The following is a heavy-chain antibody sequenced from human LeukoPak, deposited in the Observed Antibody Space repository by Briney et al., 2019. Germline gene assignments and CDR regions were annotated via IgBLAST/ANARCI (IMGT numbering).Heavy chain of an antibody. D-gene: IGHD1-26*01. CDR1: GFTFGSYA. CDR3: AKELLSGTYASDY. CDR2: ISSSGASK. J-gene: IGHJ4*02. Sequence: GGSLRLSCAASGFTFGSYAMGWVRQAPGKGLEWVSAISSSGASKYYADSVKGRFTISRDNSKNTLYLQMNSLGAEDTAVYYCAKELLSGTYASDYWGQGTLVTVSS. V-gene: IGHV3-23*01.